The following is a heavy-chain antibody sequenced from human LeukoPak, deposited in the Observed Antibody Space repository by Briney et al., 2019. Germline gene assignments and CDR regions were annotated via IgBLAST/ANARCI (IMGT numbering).Heavy chain of an antibody. D-gene: IGHD3-22*01. Sequence: GGSLRLSCAASRFTFSSYSMNWVRQAPGKGLEWVSSISITSSYIYYADSVKGRFTISRDNAKNSLYLQMNSLRAEDTAVYYCARALNYYDSSGYYRGAFDIWGQGTMVTVSS. CDR3: ARALNYYDSSGYYRGAFDI. CDR2: ISITSSYI. J-gene: IGHJ3*02. V-gene: IGHV3-21*01. CDR1: RFTFSSYS.